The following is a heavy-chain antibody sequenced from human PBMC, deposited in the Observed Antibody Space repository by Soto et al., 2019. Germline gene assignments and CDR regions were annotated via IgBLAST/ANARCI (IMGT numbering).Heavy chain of an antibody. CDR3: ARDNYGDPYYFDY. Sequence: SETLSLTCAVSGGSISSGGYSWNWIRQPPGKGLEWIGYIYHSGSTLYNPSLKSRVTISVDKSKNQFSLKLSSVTATDTAVYYCARDNYGDPYYFDYWGKGTLVTVSS. CDR2: IYHSGST. V-gene: IGHV4-30-2*05. CDR1: GGSISSGGYS. D-gene: IGHD4-17*01. J-gene: IGHJ4*02.